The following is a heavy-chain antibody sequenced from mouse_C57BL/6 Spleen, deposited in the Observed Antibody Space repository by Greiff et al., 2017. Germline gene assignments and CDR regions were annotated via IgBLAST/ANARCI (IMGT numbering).Heavy chain of an antibody. CDR2: IYPGSGNT. Sequence: VQLQQSGPELVKPGASVKISCKASGYSFTSYYIHWVKQRPGQGLEWIGWIYPGSGNTKYNEKFKGKATLTADTSSSTAYMQLSSLTSEDSAVYYCAREDYYGSSGYWYFDVWGTGTTVTVSS. CDR1: GYSFTSYY. J-gene: IGHJ1*03. V-gene: IGHV1-66*01. CDR3: AREDYYGSSGYWYFDV. D-gene: IGHD1-1*01.